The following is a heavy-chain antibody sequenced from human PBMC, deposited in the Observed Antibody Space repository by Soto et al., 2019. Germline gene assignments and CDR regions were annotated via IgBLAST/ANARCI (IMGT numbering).Heavy chain of an antibody. Sequence: GGSLRVSCAASGFTFSSYWMSWVRQAPGKGLEWVANIKQDGSEKYYVDSLKGRFTISRDNAKNSLYLQMNSLRAEDTAVYYCARVNDFWSGYFRQKETNWDYWGQGTLVTVSS. CDR2: IKQDGSEK. J-gene: IGHJ4*02. CDR1: GFTFSSYW. D-gene: IGHD3-3*01. V-gene: IGHV3-7*01. CDR3: ARVNDFWSGYFRQKETNWDY.